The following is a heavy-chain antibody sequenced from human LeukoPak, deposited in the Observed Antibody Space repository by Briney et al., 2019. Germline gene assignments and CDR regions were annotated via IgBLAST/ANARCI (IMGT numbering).Heavy chain of an antibody. Sequence: YYWGWIRQPPGKGLEWIGSIYYSGSTYYNPSLKSRVTISVDTSKNQFSLKLSSVTAADTAVYYCARAAAGSVYWGQGTLVTVSS. CDR1: YY. V-gene: IGHV4-39*01. J-gene: IGHJ4*02. D-gene: IGHD6-13*01. CDR3: ARAAAGSVY. CDR2: IYYSGST.